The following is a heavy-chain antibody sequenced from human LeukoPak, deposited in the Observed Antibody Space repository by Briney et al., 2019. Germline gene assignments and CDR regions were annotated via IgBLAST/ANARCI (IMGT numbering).Heavy chain of an antibody. CDR3: AKAYSGYDLDYYYYYMDV. CDR1: GFTFSNYA. D-gene: IGHD5-12*01. CDR2: ISGSGGST. Sequence: GGSLRLSCAASGFTFSNYAMSWVRQAPGKGLEWVSAISGSGGSTYYADSVKGRFTISRDNSKNTLYLQMNSLRAEDTAVYYCAKAYSGYDLDYYYYYMDVWGKGTTVTVSS. V-gene: IGHV3-23*01. J-gene: IGHJ6*03.